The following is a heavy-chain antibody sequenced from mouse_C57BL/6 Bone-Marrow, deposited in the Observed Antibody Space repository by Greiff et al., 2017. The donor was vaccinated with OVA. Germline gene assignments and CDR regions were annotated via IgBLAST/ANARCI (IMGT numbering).Heavy chain of an antibody. V-gene: IGHV5-12*01. J-gene: IGHJ1*03. CDR1: GFTFSDYY. CDR2: ISNGGGST. Sequence: EVKLVESGGGLVQPGGSLKLSCAASGFTFSDYYMYWVRQTPEKRLEWVAYISNGGGSTYYPDTVKGRFTISRDNAKNTLYLQMSRLKSEDTAMYYCARQIYDGYYGYFDVWGTGTTVTVSS. D-gene: IGHD2-3*01. CDR3: ARQIYDGYYGYFDV.